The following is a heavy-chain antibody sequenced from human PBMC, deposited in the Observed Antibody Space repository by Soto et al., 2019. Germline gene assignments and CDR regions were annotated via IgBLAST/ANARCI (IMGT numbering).Heavy chain of an antibody. V-gene: IGHV3-11*01. CDR3: ASLLWSGYYTYFDY. J-gene: IGHJ4*02. Sequence: PGGSLRLSCAASGFTFSDYYMSWIRQAPGKGLEWVSYISSSGSTIYYADSVKGRFTISRDNAKNSLYLQMNSLRAEDTAVYYCASLLWSGYYTYFDYWGQGTLVTVSS. D-gene: IGHD3-3*01. CDR2: ISSSGSTI. CDR1: GFTFSDYY.